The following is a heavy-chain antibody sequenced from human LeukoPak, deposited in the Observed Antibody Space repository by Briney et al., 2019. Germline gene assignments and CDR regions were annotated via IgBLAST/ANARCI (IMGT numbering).Heavy chain of an antibody. J-gene: IGHJ4*02. CDR2: ISSSPSYI. CDR1: GFTFSDNY. CDR3: ARGNLWFGELVY. Sequence: GGSLRLSCAASGFTFSDNYMSWIRQAPGKGLEWVSSISSSPSYIYYADSVKGRFTISRDDAKNSLYLQMNSLRAEDTAVYYCARGNLWFGELVYWGQGTLVTVSS. D-gene: IGHD3-10*01. V-gene: IGHV3-11*06.